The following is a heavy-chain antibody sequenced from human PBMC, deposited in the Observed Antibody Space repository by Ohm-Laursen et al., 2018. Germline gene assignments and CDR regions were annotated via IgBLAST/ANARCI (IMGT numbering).Heavy chain of an antibody. Sequence: SLRLSCAASGFTFDNYAMHWVRQAPGKGMEWVSGISWNNGYIGYADSVKGRFTISRDNAKNSLYLQMNSLRAEDTALYYCAKVEGYAGAHWGQGTLVTVFS. V-gene: IGHV3-9*01. CDR3: AKVEGYAGAH. CDR1: GFTFDNYA. J-gene: IGHJ4*02. D-gene: IGHD3-16*01. CDR2: ISWNNGYI.